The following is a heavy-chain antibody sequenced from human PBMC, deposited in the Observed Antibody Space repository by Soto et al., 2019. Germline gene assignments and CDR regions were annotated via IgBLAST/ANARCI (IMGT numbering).Heavy chain of an antibody. J-gene: IGHJ3*02. D-gene: IGHD2-21*02. Sequence: SETLSLTCAVYGGSFSGYYWSWIRQPPGKGLEWIGEINHSGSTNYNPSLKSRVTISVDTSKNQFSLKLSSVTAADTAVYYCARARLGRCGGDCYDAFDIWGQGTMVTVSS. CDR1: GGSFSGYY. CDR2: INHSGST. CDR3: ARARLGRCGGDCYDAFDI. V-gene: IGHV4-34*01.